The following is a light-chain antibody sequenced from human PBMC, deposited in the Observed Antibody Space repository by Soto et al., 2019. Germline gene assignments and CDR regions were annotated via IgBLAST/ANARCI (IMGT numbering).Light chain of an antibody. Sequence: EIVLTQTPISSAVTLGQPASISCRSSQSLLHSDGNTYLTWLHLGPGQPPRLLIYKISERFSGVPDRFSGTGAGTDVTLHISRVEAEDLGTYYCMQSAQFPLTFGGGTKVEI. CDR1: QSLLHSDGNTY. J-gene: IGKJ4*01. CDR2: KIS. CDR3: MQSAQFPLT. V-gene: IGKV2-24*01.